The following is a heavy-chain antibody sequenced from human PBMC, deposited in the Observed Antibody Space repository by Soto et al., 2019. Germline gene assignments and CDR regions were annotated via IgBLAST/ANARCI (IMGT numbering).Heavy chain of an antibody. CDR2: IWYGGSNK. Sequence: QVQLVESGGGVVQPGRSLRLSCAASGFTFRSYGMHWVRQAPGKGLEWVAVIWYGGSNKYYADSVKGRFTISRDNSKNTLYLQMNSLRAEDTAVYYCARDPGYVWGRYRPDGALDYWGQGTLVTVSS. V-gene: IGHV3-33*01. D-gene: IGHD3-16*02. J-gene: IGHJ4*02. CDR3: ARDPGYVWGRYRPDGALDY. CDR1: GFTFRSYG.